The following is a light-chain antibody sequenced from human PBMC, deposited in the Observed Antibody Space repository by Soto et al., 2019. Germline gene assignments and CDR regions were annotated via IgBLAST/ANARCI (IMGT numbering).Light chain of an antibody. CDR2: DAS. J-gene: IGKJ3*01. CDR3: EQYDNRPQFT. CDR1: QDISNY. Sequence: DIPMTQSPSSLSASVGDRVTITCQASQDISNYLNWYQQKPGKAPKLLIYDASNLETGVPSRFSGSGSGTDFTFTISSLQPEDIATYYCEQYDNRPQFTFGPGTKVDIK. V-gene: IGKV1-33*01.